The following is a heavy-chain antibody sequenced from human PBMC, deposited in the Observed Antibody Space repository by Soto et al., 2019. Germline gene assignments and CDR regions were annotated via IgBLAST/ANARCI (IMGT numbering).Heavy chain of an antibody. CDR1: GFTFSSYA. CDR3: AFSSGGVRYYYGMDV. D-gene: IGHD1-26*01. Sequence: PGGSLRLSCAASGFTFSSYAMHWVRQAPGKGLEWVAVISYDGSNKYYADSVKGRFTISRDNSKNTLYLQMNSLRAEDTAVYYCAFSSGGVRYYYGMDVWGQGTTVTVSS. CDR2: ISYDGSNK. V-gene: IGHV3-30-3*01. J-gene: IGHJ6*02.